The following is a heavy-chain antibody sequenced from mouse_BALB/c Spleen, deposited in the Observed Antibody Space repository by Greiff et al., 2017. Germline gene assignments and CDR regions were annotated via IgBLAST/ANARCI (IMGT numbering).Heavy chain of an antibody. CDR2: IWSGGST. J-gene: IGHJ4*01. V-gene: IGHV2-4-1*01. CDR3: ARKNYGDAMDY. CDR1: GFSLTSYG. D-gene: IGHD1-1*01. Sequence: VQVVESGPGLVQPSQSLSITCTVSGFSLTSYGVHWVRQSPGKGLEWLGVIWSGGSTDYNAAFISRLSISKDNSKSQVFFKMNSLQADDTAIYYCARKNYGDAMDYWGQGTSVTVSS.